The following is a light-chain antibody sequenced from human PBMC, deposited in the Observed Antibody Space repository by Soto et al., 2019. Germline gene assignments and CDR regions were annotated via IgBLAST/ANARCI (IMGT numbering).Light chain of an antibody. CDR2: GAS. Sequence: EIVMTQSPTLSVSPGEGATLSCRASQSVSINLAWYQQKPGQAPRLLIYGASTRATGIPARFSGSGSGTKFTLTMSSLLSEDFAVYYCQQYNNWPLTFGQGTRLEIK. CDR1: QSVSIN. V-gene: IGKV3-15*01. J-gene: IGKJ5*01. CDR3: QQYNNWPLT.